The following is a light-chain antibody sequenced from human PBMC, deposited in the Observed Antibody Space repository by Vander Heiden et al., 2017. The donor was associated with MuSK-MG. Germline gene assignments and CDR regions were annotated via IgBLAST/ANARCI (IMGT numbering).Light chain of an antibody. CDR2: GAS. J-gene: IGKJ1*01. CDR1: QSVSSN. CDR3: QQDPNLQT. Sequence: EIVMTQSPATLSVSPGERATLACRASQSVSSNLGWYQQKPGQAPRLLIYGASTRANGIPDRSSASGPGTEFTLIISSLQSENFAVYSLQQDPNLQTFGPGTKVEVK. V-gene: IGKV3-15*01.